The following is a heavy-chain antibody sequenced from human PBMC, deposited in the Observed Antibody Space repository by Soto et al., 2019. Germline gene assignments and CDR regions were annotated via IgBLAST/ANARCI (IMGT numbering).Heavy chain of an antibody. CDR3: ARLAVAGPNYYYGMDV. V-gene: IGHV1-3*01. J-gene: IGHJ6*02. D-gene: IGHD6-19*01. CDR2: INAGSGNT. Sequence: ASVKVSCKASGYTFINYAMHWVRQAPGQRLEWMGWINAGSGNTKYSQRLQGRVTLSRDTSASTAYMELSSLRSEDTAVYYCARLAVAGPNYYYGMDVWGQGTTVTVSS. CDR1: GYTFINYA.